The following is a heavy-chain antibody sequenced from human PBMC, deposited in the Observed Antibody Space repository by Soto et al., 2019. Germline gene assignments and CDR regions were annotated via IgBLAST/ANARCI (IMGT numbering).Heavy chain of an antibody. Sequence: QVQLVETGGGVVQPGRSLRLSCAASGFEFSDHGMHWVRQAPGKGLERVATVSHDGRSKYYGESVKGRFTISKDNSKNTVDLEMSSLSIEDTAVYYCARWKYEGLDVWGQGTTVTVSS. CDR2: VSHDGRSK. CDR1: GFEFSDHG. J-gene: IGHJ6*02. CDR3: ARWKYEGLDV. D-gene: IGHD5-12*01. V-gene: IGHV3-30*03.